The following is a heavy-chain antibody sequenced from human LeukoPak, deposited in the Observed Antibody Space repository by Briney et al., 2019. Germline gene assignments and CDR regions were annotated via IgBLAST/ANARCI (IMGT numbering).Heavy chain of an antibody. D-gene: IGHD6-19*01. V-gene: IGHV4-39*01. Sequence: SETLSLTCTASGGSISSSSYYWGWIRQPPGKGLEWIGSIYYSGSTYYNPSLKSRVTISVDTSKNQFSLKLSSVTAADTAVYYCARGEPVAGWEDYWGQGTLVTVSS. CDR1: GGSISSSSYY. CDR3: ARGEPVAGWEDY. J-gene: IGHJ4*02. CDR2: IYYSGST.